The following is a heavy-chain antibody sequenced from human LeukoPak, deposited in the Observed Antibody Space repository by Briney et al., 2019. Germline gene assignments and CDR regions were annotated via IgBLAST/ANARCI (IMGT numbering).Heavy chain of an antibody. D-gene: IGHD2-21*02. J-gene: IGHJ4*02. CDR3: ARLRYCGGDCYSALDY. CDR1: GYSFTSYW. CDR2: INPGDSDT. V-gene: IGHV5-51*01. Sequence: GESLKISCKGSGYSFTSYWIGWVRQMPGKGLEWMGIINPGDSDTRYSPSFQGQVTISADKSISTAYLQWSSLKASDTAMYYCARLRYCGGDCYSALDYWGQGTLVTVSS.